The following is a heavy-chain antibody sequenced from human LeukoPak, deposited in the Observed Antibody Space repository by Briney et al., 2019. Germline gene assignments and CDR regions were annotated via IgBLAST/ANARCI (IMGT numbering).Heavy chain of an antibody. J-gene: IGHJ4*02. V-gene: IGHV3-30*04. CDR3: ARDRWDDHIFDY. CDR1: GFTFSSYA. CDR2: ISYDGSNK. Sequence: GRSLRLSCAASGFTFSSYAMHWVRQAPGKGLEGVAVISYDGSNKYYADSVKGRFTIPRDNSKNTLYLQMSSLRAEDTAVYYCARDRWDDHIFDYWGQGTLVTVSS. D-gene: IGHD1-14*01.